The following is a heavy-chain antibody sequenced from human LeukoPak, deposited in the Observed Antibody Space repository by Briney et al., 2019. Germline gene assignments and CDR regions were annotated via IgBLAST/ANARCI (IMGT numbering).Heavy chain of an antibody. CDR1: GFTSSSCG. V-gene: IGHV3-21*01. CDR2: IGPTGTDR. D-gene: IGHD3-10*02. CDR3: ARDVRMEDV. Sequence: GGSLRLSCAASGFTSSSCGFNWVRQAPGKGLEWVSSIGPTGTDRYYADSVRGRFTISRDNAKNSMYLQMNSLRAEDTAVYYCARDVRMEDVWGKGTTVTVSS. J-gene: IGHJ6*04.